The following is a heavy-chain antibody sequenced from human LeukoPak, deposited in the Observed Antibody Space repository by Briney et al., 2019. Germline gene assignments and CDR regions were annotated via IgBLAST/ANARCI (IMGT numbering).Heavy chain of an antibody. Sequence: SETLSLTCTVSGGSISSYYWNWIRQPPGKGLEWIGYIFYSGRTSYNPSLKSRVTLSVDTSKNWFSLRLTSVTAADTAVYYCARHDSSGYLLDYWGQGTLVTVSS. J-gene: IGHJ4*02. CDR2: IFYSGRT. CDR1: GGSISSYY. V-gene: IGHV4-59*01. CDR3: ARHDSSGYLLDY. D-gene: IGHD3-22*01.